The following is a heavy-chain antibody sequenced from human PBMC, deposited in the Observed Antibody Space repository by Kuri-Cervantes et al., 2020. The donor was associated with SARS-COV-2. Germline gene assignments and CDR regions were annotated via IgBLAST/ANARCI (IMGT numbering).Heavy chain of an antibody. D-gene: IGHD1-26*01. CDR1: GFTVSSNY. V-gene: IGHV3-66*01. J-gene: IGHJ6*02. Sequence: GESLKISCAASGFTVSSNYMSWVRQARGKGLEWVSVIYSGGSTYYEDSVKGRFTISRDNSKNTLYLQMNSLRAEDTAVYYCASSGSPYYYYGMDVWGQGTTVTVSS. CDR3: ASSGSPYYYYGMDV. CDR2: IYSGGST.